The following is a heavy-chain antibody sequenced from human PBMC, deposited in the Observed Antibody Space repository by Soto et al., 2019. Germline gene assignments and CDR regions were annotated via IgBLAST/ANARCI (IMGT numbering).Heavy chain of an antibody. Sequence: QVQLVQSGAEVKKPGSSVKVSCKASGVTFSSYAISWVRQAPGHGLEWMGGIIPIFGTANYAQKFQGRVTITADESTSTAYMELSSLRSEDTAVYYCARDEGYCSGGSCYQGYWGQGTLVTVSS. CDR2: IIPIFGTA. J-gene: IGHJ4*02. D-gene: IGHD2-15*01. CDR1: GVTFSSYA. CDR3: ARDEGYCSGGSCYQGY. V-gene: IGHV1-69*01.